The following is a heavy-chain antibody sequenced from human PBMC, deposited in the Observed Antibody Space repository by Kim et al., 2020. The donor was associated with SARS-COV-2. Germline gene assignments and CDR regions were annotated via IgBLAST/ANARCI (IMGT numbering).Heavy chain of an antibody. V-gene: IGHV4-39*01. CDR3: SSYPPWNY. CDR1: GGSISSSSYY. Sequence: SETLSLTCTVSGGSISSSSYYWGWIRQPPGKGLEWIGSIYYSGSTYYNPSLKSRVTISVDTSKNQFSLKLSSVTAADTAVYYCSSYPPWNYWGQGTLVT. D-gene: IGHD2-2*01. J-gene: IGHJ4*02. CDR2: IYYSGST.